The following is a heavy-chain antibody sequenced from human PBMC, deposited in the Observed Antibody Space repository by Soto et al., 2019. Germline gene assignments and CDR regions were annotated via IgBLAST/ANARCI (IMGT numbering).Heavy chain of an antibody. J-gene: IGHJ5*02. Sequence: SETLSLTCAVYGGSFSGYYWSWIRQPPGKGLEWIGEINRRGYTTYNPSLKSRVTISVDTSKNQFSLKLSSVTAADTAVYYCARVDIVTTNWFDPWGQGTPVTVSS. CDR2: INRRGYT. V-gene: IGHV4-34*01. D-gene: IGHD5-12*01. CDR3: ARVDIVTTNWFDP. CDR1: GGSFSGYY.